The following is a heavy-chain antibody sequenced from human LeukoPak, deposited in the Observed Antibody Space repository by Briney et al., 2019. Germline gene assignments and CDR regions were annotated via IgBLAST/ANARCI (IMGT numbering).Heavy chain of an antibody. J-gene: IGHJ4*02. V-gene: IGHV3-23*01. CDR3: ANLRGPLDY. CDR2: ISGSGGST. Sequence: GGSLRLSCAASGFTSSSYAMSWVRQAPGKRLEWVSAISGSGGSTYYADSVKGRFTISRDNSKNTLYLQMNSLRAEDTAVYYCANLRGPLDYWGQGTRVTVSS. CDR1: GFTSSSYA.